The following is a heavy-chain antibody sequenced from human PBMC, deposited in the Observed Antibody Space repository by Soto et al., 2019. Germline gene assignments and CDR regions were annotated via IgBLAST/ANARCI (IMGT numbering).Heavy chain of an antibody. CDR1: GFSLSSNW. CDR3: ERGSTSRSGLIEN. D-gene: IGHD2-2*01. CDR2: INTDGSTT. V-gene: IGHV3-74*01. Sequence: EVHLVESGGASVQPGGSLRLSCAASGFSLSSNWMHWVRQAPGKGLVWVSRINTDGSTTTYPDSVKGRFTISRDNAKNTLYLQMNSLRAEDTAVYYCERGSTSRSGLIENWGQGTLVTVSS. J-gene: IGHJ4*02.